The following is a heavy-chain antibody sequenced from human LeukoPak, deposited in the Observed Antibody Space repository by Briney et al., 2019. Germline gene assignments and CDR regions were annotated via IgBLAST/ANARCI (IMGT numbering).Heavy chain of an antibody. CDR3: AKDRKGARYYYYYMDV. Sequence: GGSLRLSCAAAGFTFSSYSMNWVRQAPGKGLEWVSSISSSSSYIYYADSVKGRFTISRDNSKNTLYLHMNSLRAEDTAVYYCAKDRKGARYYYYYMDVWGQGTMVTVSS. J-gene: IGHJ6*02. CDR1: GFTFSSYS. V-gene: IGHV3-21*04. CDR2: ISSSSSYI. D-gene: IGHD1-26*01.